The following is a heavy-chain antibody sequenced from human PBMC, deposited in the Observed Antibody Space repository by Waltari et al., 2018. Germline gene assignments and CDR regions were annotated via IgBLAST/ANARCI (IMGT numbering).Heavy chain of an antibody. CDR2: ISSSSSYI. V-gene: IGHV3-21*01. CDR3: ARDRDYDFWSGYYYYYYYGMDV. CDR1: GFTFRSYS. Sequence: EVQLVESGGGLVKPGGSLRLSCAASGFTFRSYSMNWVRQAPGKGLEWVSSISSSSSYIYYADSVKGRFTISRDNAKNSLYLQMNSLRAEDTAVYYCARDRDYDFWSGYYYYYYYGMDVWGQGTTVTVSS. D-gene: IGHD3-3*01. J-gene: IGHJ6*02.